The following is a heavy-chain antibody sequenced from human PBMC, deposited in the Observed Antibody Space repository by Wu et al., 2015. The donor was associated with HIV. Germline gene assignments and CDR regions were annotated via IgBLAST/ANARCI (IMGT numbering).Heavy chain of an antibody. V-gene: IGHV1-8*01. Sequence: QVQLVQSGAEVKKPGASVKVSCQASGYTFIDYDINWLRQATGQGLEWVGWMNPNSGATGYARKFQGRVTLTRNTSTKTAYMELSSLRSEDTATFYXVRRELPYFFKFWGQGTVVIVSS. CDR2: MNPNSGAT. D-gene: IGHD2/OR15-2a*01. J-gene: IGHJ4*02. CDR3: VRRELPYFFKF. CDR1: GYTFIDYD.